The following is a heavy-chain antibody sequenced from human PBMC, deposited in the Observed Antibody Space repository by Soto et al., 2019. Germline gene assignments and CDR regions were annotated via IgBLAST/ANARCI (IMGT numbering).Heavy chain of an antibody. CDR1: GGSFSGYY. CDR3: AVYCGGDCYLADY. V-gene: IGHV4-34*01. J-gene: IGHJ4*02. CDR2: INHSGST. D-gene: IGHD2-21*02. Sequence: QVQLQQWGAGLLKPSETLSLTCAVYGGSFSGYYWSWIRQPPGKGLEWIGEINHSGSTNYNPSLKCRVTISVDTSKNQFSLKLSSVTAADTAVYYCAVYCGGDCYLADYWGQGTLVTVSS.